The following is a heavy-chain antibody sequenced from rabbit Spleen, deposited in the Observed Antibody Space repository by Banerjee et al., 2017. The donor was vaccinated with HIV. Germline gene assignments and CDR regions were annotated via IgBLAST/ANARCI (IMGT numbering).Heavy chain of an antibody. V-gene: IGHV1S47*01. Sequence: EESGGDLVQPEGSLTLTCTASGFSFSSNAMCWVRQAPGKGLEWIGCINTGSGSAYYASWVISRFTITSNTNQNTVTLQLNSLTVADTATYFCVRDQAGYDGYGPYYFNLWGPGTLVTVS. CDR1: GFSFSSNA. CDR3: VRDQAGYDGYGPYYFNL. J-gene: IGHJ4*01. D-gene: IGHD6-1*01. CDR2: INTGSGSA.